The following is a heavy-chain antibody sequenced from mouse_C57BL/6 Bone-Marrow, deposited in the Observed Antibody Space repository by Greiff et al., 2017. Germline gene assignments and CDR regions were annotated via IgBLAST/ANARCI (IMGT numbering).Heavy chain of an antibody. D-gene: IGHD3-2*02. CDR2: ISSGGSYT. CDR1: GFTFSSYG. Sequence: EVMLVESGGDLVKPGGSLKLSCAASGFTFSSYGMSWVRQTPDKRLEWVATISSGGSYTYYPDSVKGRFTISRDNAKNTLYLQMSSLKSEDTAMYYCARRGQLRLRDAMDYWGQGTSVTVDS. CDR3: ARRGQLRLRDAMDY. J-gene: IGHJ4*01. V-gene: IGHV5-6*02.